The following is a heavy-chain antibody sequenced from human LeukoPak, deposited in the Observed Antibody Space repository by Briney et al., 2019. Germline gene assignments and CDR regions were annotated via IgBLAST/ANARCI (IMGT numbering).Heavy chain of an antibody. CDR2: ISGNGDTT. Sequence: LGGSLRLSCGACGFTFSRYAMNWVRQAPVKGLEWDTGISGNGDTTYYADSVKGRFTISRDNSKNTLYLQMNSLRAEDAAVYYCAKRSRRLTIVRGVPREDVWGQGTTVTVSS. CDR1: GFTFSRYA. CDR3: AKRSRRLTIVRGVPREDV. D-gene: IGHD3-10*01. V-gene: IGHV3-23*01. J-gene: IGHJ6*02.